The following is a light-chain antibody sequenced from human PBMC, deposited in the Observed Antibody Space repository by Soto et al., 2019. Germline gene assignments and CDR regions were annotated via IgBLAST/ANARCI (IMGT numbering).Light chain of an antibody. CDR3: QQSYSTPDT. J-gene: IGKJ2*01. CDR2: AAS. V-gene: IGKV1-39*01. CDR1: QSISSY. Sequence: DIQMTQSPSSLSASVGDRVTITCRASQSISSYLNWYQQNTGKAPKLLIYAASSLQSGVTSRFSGSGSRTYFTLTISSLQPEDFATYYCQQSYSTPDTFGQGTKLEIK.